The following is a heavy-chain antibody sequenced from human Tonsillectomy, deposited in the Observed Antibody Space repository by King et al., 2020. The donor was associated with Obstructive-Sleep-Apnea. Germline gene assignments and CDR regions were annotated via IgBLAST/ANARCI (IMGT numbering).Heavy chain of an antibody. Sequence: VQLVESGAEVKKPGASVKVSCKASGYTFTGYYMHWVRQAPGQGLEWMGWINPNSGGTNSAQKFQGRVTMTRDTSISTAYMELSRLRSDDTPVYYCARGGRYSGSYYSWYFDLWGRGTLVTVSS. J-gene: IGHJ2*01. CDR2: INPNSGGT. D-gene: IGHD1-26*01. CDR1: GYTFTGYY. CDR3: ARGGRYSGSYYSWYFDL. V-gene: IGHV1-2*02.